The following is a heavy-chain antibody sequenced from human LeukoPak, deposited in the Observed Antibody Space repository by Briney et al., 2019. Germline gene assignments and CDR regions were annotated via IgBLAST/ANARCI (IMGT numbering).Heavy chain of an antibody. CDR3: ARGPWNYDSSGYYFLWFDP. Sequence: SVKVSCKASGGTFSTYAITWVRQAPGQGLEWMGGIIPIVDTANYAQKFQGRVTITTDESTSTAYMELNSLRSEDTAMYYCARGPWNYDSSGYYFLWFDPWGQGTLVTVSS. CDR2: IIPIVDTA. J-gene: IGHJ5*02. V-gene: IGHV1-69*05. CDR1: GGTFSTYA. D-gene: IGHD3-22*01.